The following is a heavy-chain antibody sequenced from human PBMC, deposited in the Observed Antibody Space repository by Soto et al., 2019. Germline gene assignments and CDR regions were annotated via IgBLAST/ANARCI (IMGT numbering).Heavy chain of an antibody. Sequence: QVQLQQWGAGLLKPSETLSLTCAVYGGSFSGYYWSWIRQPPGKGLEWIGEINHSGSTNYNPSLNSRVTIPVDTSKNQFSLKLSSVTAADTAVYYCARGPRGRTGGYFDYWGQGTLVTVSS. D-gene: IGHD2-15*01. V-gene: IGHV4-34*01. J-gene: IGHJ4*02. CDR1: GGSFSGYY. CDR3: ARGPRGRTGGYFDY. CDR2: INHSGST.